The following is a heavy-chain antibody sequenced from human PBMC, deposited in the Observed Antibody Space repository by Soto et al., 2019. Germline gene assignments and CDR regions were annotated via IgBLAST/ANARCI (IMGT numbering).Heavy chain of an antibody. Sequence: PGGSLRLSCAASGFTFSSYAMSWVRQAPGKGLERVSAISGSGGSTYYADSVKGRFTISRDNSKNTLHLQMNSLRAVDTAVYYCAKDRNPLAKIAAKDYWGQGTLVTVSS. CDR2: ISGSGGST. V-gene: IGHV3-23*01. D-gene: IGHD6-13*01. J-gene: IGHJ4*02. CDR3: AKDRNPLAKIAAKDY. CDR1: GFTFSSYA.